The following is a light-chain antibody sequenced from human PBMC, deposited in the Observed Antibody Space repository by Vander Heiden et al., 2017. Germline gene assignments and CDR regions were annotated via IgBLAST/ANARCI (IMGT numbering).Light chain of an antibody. Sequence: QSVLTQPPSVSGAPGQRVTISCTGSSSNIGASYDVRWYQQLPGSAPKLLISRNSNRPSGVPDRFSGSKSGTSASLAITGLQPEDEADYYCQSYDDSLDVVFGGGTRLTVL. CDR2: RNS. CDR1: SSNIGASYD. CDR3: QSYDDSLDVV. V-gene: IGLV1-40*01. J-gene: IGLJ2*01.